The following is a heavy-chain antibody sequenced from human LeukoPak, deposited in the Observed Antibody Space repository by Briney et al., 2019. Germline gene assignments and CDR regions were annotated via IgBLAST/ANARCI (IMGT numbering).Heavy chain of an antibody. CDR1: GFTFSSYL. Sequence: GGSLRLSCAASGFTFSSYLMHWVRHAPGKGLVWVSRINSDGSSTNYADSVKGRFTISRDNAKNTLYLQMNSLRAEDTAMYYCARAVYYSNYLGYWGQGTLVTVSS. V-gene: IGHV3-74*01. CDR3: ARAVYYSNYLGY. D-gene: IGHD3-10*01. CDR2: INSDGSST. J-gene: IGHJ4*01.